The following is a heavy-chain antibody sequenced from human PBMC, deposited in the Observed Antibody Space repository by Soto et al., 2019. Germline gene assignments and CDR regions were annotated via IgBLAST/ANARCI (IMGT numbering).Heavy chain of an antibody. CDR3: VGGQYYFDY. CDR2: ISSDGSNK. D-gene: IGHD3-10*01. J-gene: IGHJ4*02. CDR1: GFPFTTYG. Sequence: QVQLVESGGGVVQPGRSLRLSCAASGFPFTTYGMHWVREGPGKGLEWVAVISSDGSNKYYADSVKGRFTISRDNSKNTLYLQMNRRRPEDTALYYCVGGQYYFDYRGQGTLVTVSS. V-gene: IGHV3-30*03.